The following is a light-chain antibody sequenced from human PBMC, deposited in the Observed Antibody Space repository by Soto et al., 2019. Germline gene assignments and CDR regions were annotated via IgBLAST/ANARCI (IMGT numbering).Light chain of an antibody. CDR2: ENN. J-gene: IGLJ1*01. CDR1: SSNIGAGYE. Sequence: QSVLTQPPSVSEAPGQRVTISCTGSSSNIGAGYEAHWYQQVPGTAPKLLIYENNNRPSGVPDRFSGSKSGTSASLAITGLQAEDEAEYYCQSYDRSPSGYVFGTGTKVTVL. V-gene: IGLV1-40*01. CDR3: QSYDRSPSGYV.